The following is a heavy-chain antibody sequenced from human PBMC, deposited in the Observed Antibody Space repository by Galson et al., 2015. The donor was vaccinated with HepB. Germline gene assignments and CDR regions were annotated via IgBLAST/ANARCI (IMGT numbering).Heavy chain of an antibody. J-gene: IGHJ5*02. Sequence: SLRLSCAASGFTFSSYAMHWVRRAPGKGLEWVAVISYDGSNKYYADSVKGRFTISRDNSKNTLYLQMNSLRAEDTAVYYCARDVAVAGPDNWFDPWGQGTLVTVSS. V-gene: IGHV3-30-3*01. CDR1: GFTFSSYA. CDR2: ISYDGSNK. D-gene: IGHD6-19*01. CDR3: ARDVAVAGPDNWFDP.